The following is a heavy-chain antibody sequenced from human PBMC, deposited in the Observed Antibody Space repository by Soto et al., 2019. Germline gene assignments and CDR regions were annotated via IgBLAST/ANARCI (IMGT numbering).Heavy chain of an antibody. Sequence: QLQLQESGPGLVKPSETLSLTCTVSGGSISSSSYYWGWIRQPPGKGLEWIGSIYYSGSTYYNPSLKSRATISVDTSRNQFSLKLSSVTAADTAVYYCARHTPAISISDHWGQGTLVTVSS. CDR2: IYYSGST. CDR1: GGSISSSSYY. J-gene: IGHJ4*02. D-gene: IGHD2-15*01. V-gene: IGHV4-39*01. CDR3: ARHTPAISISDH.